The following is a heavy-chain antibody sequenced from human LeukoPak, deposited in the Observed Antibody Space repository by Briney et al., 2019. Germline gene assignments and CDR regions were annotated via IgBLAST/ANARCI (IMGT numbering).Heavy chain of an antibody. CDR1: GGSISSSDFY. D-gene: IGHD3-16*02. Sequence: PSETLYLTCTVSGGSISSSDFYWGWIRQPPGKGLEWIGSINYSGSTHYNPSLKSRITISVDTSKNQFSLKLSSLTAADTAVYYCARQRITFGGVISIFDYWGQGTLVTVSS. J-gene: IGHJ4*02. V-gene: IGHV4-39*01. CDR3: ARQRITFGGVISIFDY. CDR2: INYSGST.